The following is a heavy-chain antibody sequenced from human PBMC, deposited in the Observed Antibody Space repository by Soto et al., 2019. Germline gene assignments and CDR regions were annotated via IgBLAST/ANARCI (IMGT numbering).Heavy chain of an antibody. V-gene: IGHV4-30-4*01. J-gene: IGHJ4*02. CDR2: IYYSGST. Sequence: TSETLSLTCTVSGGSISSGDYYWSWIRQPPGKGLEWIGYIYYSGSTYYNPSLKSRVTISVDTSKNQFSLKLSSVTAADTAVYYCARDCSGGSCFFDYWGQGTLVTVSS. CDR3: ARDCSGGSCFFDY. CDR1: GGSISSGDYY. D-gene: IGHD2-15*01.